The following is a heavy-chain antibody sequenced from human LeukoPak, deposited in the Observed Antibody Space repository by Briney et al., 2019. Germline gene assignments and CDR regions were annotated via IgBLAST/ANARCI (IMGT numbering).Heavy chain of an antibody. J-gene: IGHJ4*02. CDR1: GYTFTSYG. D-gene: IGHD3-16*02. V-gene: IGHV1-18*01. CDR3: ARVMITFGGVIAFDY. CDR2: ISAYNGNT. Sequence: GASVKVSCKASGYTFTSYGISWVRQAPGQGLEWMGWISAYNGNTNYAQKLQGRVTMTTDTSTSTAYMELRSLRSDDTAVYYCARVMITFGGVIAFDYWGQGTLVTVSS.